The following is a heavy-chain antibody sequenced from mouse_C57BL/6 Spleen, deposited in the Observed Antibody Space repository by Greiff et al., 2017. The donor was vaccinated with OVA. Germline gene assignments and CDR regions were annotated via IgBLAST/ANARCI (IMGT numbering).Heavy chain of an antibody. Sequence: EVQRVESGGGLVKPGGSLKLSCAASGFTFSSYAMSWVRQTPEKRLEWVATISDGGSYTYYPDNVKGRFTISRDNAKNNLYLQMSHLKSEDTAMYYCARAWDDAMDYWGQGTSVTVSS. J-gene: IGHJ4*01. CDR3: ARAWDDAMDY. CDR2: ISDGGSYT. CDR1: GFTFSSYA. V-gene: IGHV5-4*01. D-gene: IGHD4-1*01.